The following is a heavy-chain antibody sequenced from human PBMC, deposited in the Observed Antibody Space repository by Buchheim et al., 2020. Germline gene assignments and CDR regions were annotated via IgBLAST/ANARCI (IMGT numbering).Heavy chain of an antibody. CDR3: ARVLHQTYYGSGSFDN. J-gene: IGHJ4*02. CDR2: ISSSSSAI. D-gene: IGHD3-10*01. V-gene: IGHV3-48*01. Sequence: EVQLVESGGGLVQPGGSLRLSCAASGFTFSSYNMNWVRQAPGKGLEWVSYISSSSSAIYYADSVKGRFTISRDNAKNSLYLQMNSLRAEDTAVYYCARVLHQTYYGSGSFDNWGQGTL. CDR1: GFTFSSYN.